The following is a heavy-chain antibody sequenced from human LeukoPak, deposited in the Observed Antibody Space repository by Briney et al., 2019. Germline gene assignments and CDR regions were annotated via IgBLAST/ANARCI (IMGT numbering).Heavy chain of an antibody. CDR3: ARESGSYYRWFDP. D-gene: IGHD1-26*01. J-gene: IGHJ5*02. CDR2: IYYSGST. V-gene: IGHV4-59*01. Sequence: SETLSLTCTVSGGSISGYHWSWIRQPPGKGLEWIGYIYYSGSTKYNPSLESRVTISVDTSKNQFSLKMSSVTAADTAVYYCARESGSYYRWFDPWGQGTLVTVSS. CDR1: GGSISGYH.